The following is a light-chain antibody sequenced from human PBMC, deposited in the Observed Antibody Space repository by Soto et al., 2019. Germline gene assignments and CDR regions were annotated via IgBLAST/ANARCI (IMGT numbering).Light chain of an antibody. CDR3: QQYDAYSRT. V-gene: IGKV1-5*03. CDR2: KAA. Sequence: DIQMTQSPSTLSASVGDRVTITCRASQSISSWLAWYQQKPGKAPKLLIYKAASLVSGFTSRFSGSGSGTEFNLTISSLQPDYSATYYCQQYDAYSRTFGQGTKVEIK. CDR1: QSISSW. J-gene: IGKJ1*01.